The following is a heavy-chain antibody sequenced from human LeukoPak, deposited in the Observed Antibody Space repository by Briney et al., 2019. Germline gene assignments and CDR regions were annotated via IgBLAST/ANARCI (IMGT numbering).Heavy chain of an antibody. V-gene: IGHV3-53*01. CDR1: GFTVSSNY. CDR3: ARGYCTNGVCYNFDY. J-gene: IGHJ4*02. CDR2: IYSGGST. D-gene: IGHD2-8*01. Sequence: GGSLRLSCAASGFTVSSNYMSWVRQAPGKGLEWVSVIYSGGSTYYADSVKGRFTISRDNSKNTLYLQMNSLRAEDTAVYYCARGYCTNGVCYNFDYWGQGTLVTVSS.